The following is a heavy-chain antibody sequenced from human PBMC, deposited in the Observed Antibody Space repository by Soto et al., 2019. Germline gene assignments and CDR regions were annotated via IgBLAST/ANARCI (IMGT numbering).Heavy chain of an antibody. Sequence: SXTLSLTCTVSGGSISSYYWSWIRQPPGKGLEWIVYIYYSGSTNYNPSLKSRVTISVDTSKNQFSLKLSSVTAADTAVYYCARARNYYDSSRLDYWGQGTLVTVSS. CDR3: ARARNYYDSSRLDY. V-gene: IGHV4-59*01. D-gene: IGHD3-22*01. J-gene: IGHJ4*02. CDR2: IYYSGST. CDR1: GGSISSYY.